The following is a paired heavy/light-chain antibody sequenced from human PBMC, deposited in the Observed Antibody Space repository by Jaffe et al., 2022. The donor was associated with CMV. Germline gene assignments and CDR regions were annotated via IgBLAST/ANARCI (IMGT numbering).Light chain of an antibody. CDR2: LNSDGSH. J-gene: IGLJ3*02. CDR1: SGHSSYA. CDR3: QTWGTGIGV. V-gene: IGLV4-69*01. Sequence: QLVLTQSPSASASLGASVKLTCTLSSGHSSYAIAWHQQQPEKGPRYLMKLNSDGSHSKGDGIPDRFSGSSSGAERYLTISSLQSEDEADYYCQTWGTGIGVFGGGTKLTVL.
Heavy chain of an antibody. J-gene: IGHJ5*02. CDR3: ARHNRFFYSSWYGWFDP. V-gene: IGHV4-59*08. Sequence: QVQLQESGPGLVKPSETLSLTCTVSGGSISSYYWSWIRQPPGKGLEWIGYIYYSGSTNYNPSLKSRVTISVDTSKNQFSLKLSSVTAADTAVYYCARHNRFFYSSWYGWFDPWGQGTLVTVSS. D-gene: IGHD6-13*01. CDR1: GGSISSYY. CDR2: IYYSGST.